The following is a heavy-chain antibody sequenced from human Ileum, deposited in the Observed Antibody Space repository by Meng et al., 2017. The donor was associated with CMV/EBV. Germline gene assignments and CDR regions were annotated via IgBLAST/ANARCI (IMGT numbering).Heavy chain of an antibody. CDR1: ACVSNKSDFY. CDR2: IHSGGGT. J-gene: IGHJ4*02. V-gene: IGHV4-39*07. D-gene: IGHD3-10*01. Sequence: PVLITPSAASSPTCPVRACVSNKSDFYGCLVRPPPRMGLDWMASIHSGGGTSYNPSLKCRVTISVDTSENQFSLRLTSVTAADTAVYYCARDYGSGSYRHYFDYWGQGTLVTVSS. CDR3: ARDYGSGSYRHYFDY.